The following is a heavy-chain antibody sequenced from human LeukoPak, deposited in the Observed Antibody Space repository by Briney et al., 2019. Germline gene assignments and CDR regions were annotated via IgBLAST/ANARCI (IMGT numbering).Heavy chain of an antibody. CDR3: ARYGALDY. V-gene: IGHV3-74*01. J-gene: IGHJ4*02. CDR1: GVTIGSNW. Sequence: GRSLRPSCAASGVTIGSNWMHWVRQVPAKGLVWISQISGHGSSTSYADSEKVRFTISRDNAKNSLYLQMKSLRTEDTAVYYCARYGALDYWGQGTLVTVSS. D-gene: IGHD4-17*01. CDR2: ISGHGSST.